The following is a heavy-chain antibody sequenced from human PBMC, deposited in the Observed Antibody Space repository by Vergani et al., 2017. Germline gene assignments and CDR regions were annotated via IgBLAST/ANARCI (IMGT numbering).Heavy chain of an antibody. CDR1: GYTFTSYG. CDR2: ISAYNGNT. V-gene: IGHV1-18*04. CDR3: ARGYSSSSRDYYYYMDV. J-gene: IGHJ6*03. Sequence: QVQLVQSGAEVKKPGASVKVSCKASGYTFTSYGISWVRQAPGQGLEWMGWISAYNGNTNYAQKPQGRVTMTTDTSTSTAYMGLRSLRSDDTAVYYCARGYSSSSRDYYYYMDVWGKGTTVTVSS. D-gene: IGHD6-6*01.